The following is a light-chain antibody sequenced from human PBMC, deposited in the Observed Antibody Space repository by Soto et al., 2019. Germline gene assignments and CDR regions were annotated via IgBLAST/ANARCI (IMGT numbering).Light chain of an antibody. V-gene: IGKV3-20*01. J-gene: IGKJ2*01. CDR2: GAS. CDR3: QHYGTSPGFS. Sequence: EIVLTQSPGTLSLSPGERATLSCRASQSVSSSYLAWHQQKPGQAPRLLIYGASSRATGIPDRFSGSGSGTDFTLTISRLEPEDFAVYYCQHYGTSPGFSFGQGTKLEIK. CDR1: QSVSSSY.